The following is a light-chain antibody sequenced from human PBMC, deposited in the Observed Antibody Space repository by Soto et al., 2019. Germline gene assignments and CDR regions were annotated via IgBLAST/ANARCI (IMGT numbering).Light chain of an antibody. J-gene: IGKJ5*01. CDR1: QNVLSNY. Sequence: SKSPGTVSLKKGERATLSCWASQNVLSNYLAWYQQKPGQAPRLLIYGASTRATGIPDRFSGTGSGTDFTLTISSLEPEDFAVYYCQQSASLLIRFGQGTLLGVK. CDR2: GAS. CDR3: QQSASLLIR. V-gene: IGKV3-20*01.